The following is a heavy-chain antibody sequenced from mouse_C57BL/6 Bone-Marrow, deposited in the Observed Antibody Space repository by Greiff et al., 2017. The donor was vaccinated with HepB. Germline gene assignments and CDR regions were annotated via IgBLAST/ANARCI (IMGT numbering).Heavy chain of an antibody. J-gene: IGHJ1*03. V-gene: IGHV1-19*01. CDR2: INPYNGGT. CDR3: TRRGGYGSSPWYFDV. D-gene: IGHD1-1*01. Sequence: VQLQQSGPVLVKPGASVKMSCKASGYTFTDYYMNWVKQSHGKSLEWIGVINPYNGGTSYNQKFKGKATLTVDKSSSTAYMELNSLTSEDSAVYCWTRRGGYGSSPWYFDVWGTGTTVTVSS. CDR1: GYTFTDYY.